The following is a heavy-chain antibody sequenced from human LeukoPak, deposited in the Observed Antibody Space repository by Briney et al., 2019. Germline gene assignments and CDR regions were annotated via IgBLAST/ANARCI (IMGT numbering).Heavy chain of an antibody. Sequence: GGSLRLSCTVSGFTLSSYEMSWIRQTPGKGLEWVSSIDYDGGSGHYADSVKGRFTISRDNSNNTLFLHLNSLRGEDTAVYYCTRNSGWYGLSWGQGTLVTVSS. CDR3: TRNSGWYGLS. J-gene: IGHJ1*01. CDR1: GFTLSSYE. CDR2: IDYDGGSG. V-gene: IGHV3-23*01. D-gene: IGHD6-19*01.